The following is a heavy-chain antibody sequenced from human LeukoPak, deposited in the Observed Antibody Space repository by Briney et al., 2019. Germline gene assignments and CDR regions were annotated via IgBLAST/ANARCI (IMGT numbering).Heavy chain of an antibody. CDR2: IYYSGST. V-gene: IGHV4-38-2*02. D-gene: IGHD3-10*01. CDR1: GYSISSGYY. J-gene: IGHJ5*02. CDR3: SRYDSDTGDFDP. Sequence: SETLSLTCTVSGYSISSGYYWGWIRQPPGKGLEWIGSIYYSGSTYYNPSFKSRVSISIDRSRTQFSLKLSSVTAADTAFYYCSRYDSDTGDFDPWGQGTLVTISS.